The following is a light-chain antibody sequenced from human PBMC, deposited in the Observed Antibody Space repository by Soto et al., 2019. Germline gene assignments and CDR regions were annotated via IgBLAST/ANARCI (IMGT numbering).Light chain of an antibody. CDR1: SSDVGGHDY. V-gene: IGLV2-14*01. Sequence: QSVLTQVASVSGSPGQSITISCTATSSDVGGHDYVSWYLQHPGKAPKLLIYEAFNRPSGVSDRFSDSKSGSTASLTISGLQAEDEGDYYCSSFTSTNTWVFGGGTKLTVL. CDR2: EAF. CDR3: SSFTSTNTWV. J-gene: IGLJ3*02.